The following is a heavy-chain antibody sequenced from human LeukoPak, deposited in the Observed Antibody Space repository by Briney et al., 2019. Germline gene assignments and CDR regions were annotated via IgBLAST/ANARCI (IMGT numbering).Heavy chain of an antibody. CDR2: IRSKAYGGTT. D-gene: IGHD6-19*01. Sequence: PGGSLRLSCTASGFTFGDYAMSWVRQAPGKRLEWVGFIRSKAYGGTTEYAASVKGRFTISRDDSKSIAYLQMNSLKTEDTAVYYCTRGVSGWEVYYFDYWGQGTLVTVSS. CDR3: TRGVSGWEVYYFDY. V-gene: IGHV3-49*04. J-gene: IGHJ4*02. CDR1: GFTFGDYA.